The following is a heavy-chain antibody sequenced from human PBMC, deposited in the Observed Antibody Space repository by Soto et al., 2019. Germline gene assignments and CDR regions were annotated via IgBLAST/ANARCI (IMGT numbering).Heavy chain of an antibody. CDR1: GFNFSNHW. CDR3: VRSRYSGWVAY. Sequence: EVQLVESGGGLVQPGGSLRLSCAASGFNFSNHWMHWVRQAPGKGLVWVSRIKTDGSYTNYADSVKGRFTISRDNAKNTLYLQMNSLRADDTDVYYCVRSRYSGWVAYRGPGTLVTVSS. V-gene: IGHV3-74*01. CDR2: IKTDGSYT. J-gene: IGHJ4*02. D-gene: IGHD1-26*01.